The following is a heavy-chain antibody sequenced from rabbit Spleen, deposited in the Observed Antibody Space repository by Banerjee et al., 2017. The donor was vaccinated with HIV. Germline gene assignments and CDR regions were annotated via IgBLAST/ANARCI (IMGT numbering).Heavy chain of an antibody. J-gene: IGHJ4*01. V-gene: IGHV1S45*01. CDR1: GFSFSGSYW. D-gene: IGHD4-1*01. Sequence: QEQLEESGGDLVKPEGSLTLTCTASGFSFSGSYWICWVRQAPGKGLEWIGCVDPVFNATHYASWVNGRFTISRHVAHNTLYLQLNGLTAADTATYFCTRDLGIVAAVFTLWGPGTLVTVS. CDR3: TRDLGIVAAVFTL. CDR2: VDPVFNAT.